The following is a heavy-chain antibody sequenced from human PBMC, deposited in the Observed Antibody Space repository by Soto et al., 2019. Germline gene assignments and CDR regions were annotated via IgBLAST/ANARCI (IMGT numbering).Heavy chain of an antibody. J-gene: IGHJ4*02. Sequence: SETLSLTCAVSGGSINSGNWYNWVRQPPGKGLEWIGEVYHSGMTNYNPSLKSRVTISVDKSKNQFSLRLNSVTAADTAVYYCARGLYLSSSWYFDYWGPGTLVTVSS. CDR1: GGSINSGNW. CDR2: VYHSGMT. V-gene: IGHV4-4*02. D-gene: IGHD6-13*01. CDR3: ARGLYLSSSWYFDY.